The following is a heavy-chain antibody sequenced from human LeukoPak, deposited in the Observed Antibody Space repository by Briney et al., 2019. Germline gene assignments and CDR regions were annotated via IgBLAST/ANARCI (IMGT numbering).Heavy chain of an antibody. CDR1: GYSFISYW. CDR2: IYPGDSDT. Sequence: GESLKISCKGSGYSFISYWIGWVRQMPGKGLEWMGIIYPGDSDTRYSPSFQGQVTISADKSISTAYLQWSSLKASDTAMYYCARLSDFWSGYQATNWFDPWGQGTLVTVSS. J-gene: IGHJ5*02. CDR3: ARLSDFWSGYQATNWFDP. D-gene: IGHD3-3*01. V-gene: IGHV5-51*01.